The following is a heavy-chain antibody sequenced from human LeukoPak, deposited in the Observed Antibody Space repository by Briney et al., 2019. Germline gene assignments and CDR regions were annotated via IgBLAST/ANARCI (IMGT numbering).Heavy chain of an antibody. CDR3: TTGPGGISCTTCHSHFDY. V-gene: IGHV3-15*01. Sequence: GGSLRLSCAASGFTFSDAWMTWVRQAPGKGLEWVGRIKSKTAGGTTDYAAPVKGRFTISRDDSKDTLYLQMNSLRIEDTAVYYRTTGPGGISCTTCHSHFDYWGQGALVTVSS. D-gene: IGHD2-8*01. CDR1: GFTFSDAW. J-gene: IGHJ4*02. CDR2: IKSKTAGGTT.